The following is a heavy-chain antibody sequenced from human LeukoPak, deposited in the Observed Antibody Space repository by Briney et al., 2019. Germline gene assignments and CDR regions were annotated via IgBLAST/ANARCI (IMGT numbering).Heavy chain of an antibody. J-gene: IGHJ4*02. V-gene: IGHV3-30*03. CDR1: GFTFSSYG. Sequence: GGSLRLSCAASGFTFSSYGMHWVRQAPGKGLEWVAVISYDGSDKYSADSVKGRFTISRDNSKNTLYLQMNSLRAEDTAVYYCAAKYDFWSGYYFLVYWGQETLVTVSS. CDR2: ISYDGSDK. D-gene: IGHD3-3*01. CDR3: AAKYDFWSGYYFLVY.